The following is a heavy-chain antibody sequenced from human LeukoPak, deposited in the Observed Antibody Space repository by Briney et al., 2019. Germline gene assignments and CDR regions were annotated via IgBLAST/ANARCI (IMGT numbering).Heavy chain of an antibody. J-gene: IGHJ4*02. CDR1: GSSISSYY. CDR2: IYYSGST. V-gene: IGHV4-59*01. Sequence: SETLSLTCTVSGSSISSYYWSWIRQPPGKGLEWIGYIYYSGSTNYNPSLKSRVTISVDASKNQFSLKLSSVTAADTAVYYCARDKSWYYYDSSAPGVFDYWGQGTLVTVSS. CDR3: ARDKSWYYYDSSAPGVFDY. D-gene: IGHD3-22*01.